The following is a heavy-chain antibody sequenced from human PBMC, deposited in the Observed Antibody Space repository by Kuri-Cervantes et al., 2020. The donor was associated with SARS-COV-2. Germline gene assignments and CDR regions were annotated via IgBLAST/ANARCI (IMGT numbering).Heavy chain of an antibody. CDR1: GFTFSSYA. Sequence: GGSLRLSCAASGFTFSSYAMHWVRQAPGKGLEWVAVISYDGSNKYYADSVKGRFTISRDNSKNTLYLQMNSLRAEDTAVYYCARERSYYDFWSGYSDNWLDPWGQGTLVTVSS. J-gene: IGHJ5*02. CDR3: ARERSYYDFWSGYSDNWLDP. CDR2: ISYDGSNK. V-gene: IGHV3-30-3*01. D-gene: IGHD3-3*01.